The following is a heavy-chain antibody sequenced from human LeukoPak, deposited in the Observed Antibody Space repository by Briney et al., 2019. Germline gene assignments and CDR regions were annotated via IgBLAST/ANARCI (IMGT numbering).Heavy chain of an antibody. CDR1: GYTFTGYY. Sequence: ASVKVSRKASGYTFTGYYMHWVRQAPGQGLEWMGWINPNSGGTNYAQKFQGRVTMTRDTSISTAYMELSRLRSDDTAVYYCARDPGVPAAQYYFDYWGQGTLVTVSS. D-gene: IGHD2-2*01. CDR3: ARDPGVPAAQYYFDY. J-gene: IGHJ4*02. CDR2: INPNSGGT. V-gene: IGHV1-2*02.